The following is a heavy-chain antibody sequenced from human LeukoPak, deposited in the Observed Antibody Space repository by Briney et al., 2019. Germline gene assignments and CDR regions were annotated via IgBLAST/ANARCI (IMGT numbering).Heavy chain of an antibody. CDR1: GGSFSGYY. J-gene: IGHJ4*02. Sequence: PSETLSLTCAVYGGSFSGYYWNWIRQPPGKGLEWIGEINHSGSTNYNPSLKSRVTISVDTSKNQFSLKLSSVTAADTAVYYCARVSLRFGELMYWGQGTLVTVSS. CDR3: ARVSLRFGELMY. D-gene: IGHD3-10*01. CDR2: INHSGST. V-gene: IGHV4-34*01.